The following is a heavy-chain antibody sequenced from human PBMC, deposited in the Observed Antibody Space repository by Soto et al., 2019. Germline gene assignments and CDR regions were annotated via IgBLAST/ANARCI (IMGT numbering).Heavy chain of an antibody. D-gene: IGHD6-13*01. CDR1: GFTFSSYA. J-gene: IGHJ5*02. CDR2: VSGSGDKT. CDR3: AQTNTATADTGWLDP. Sequence: EVQLLESGGGLVQPGGSLRLSCAASGFTFSSYAMTWVRQAPGKGLEWVSAVSGSGDKTYYTDSVKGRFTISRDNFKNTVYLQMNSLRAEDTAVYYCAQTNTATADTGWLDPWGQGSLVTVSS. V-gene: IGHV3-23*01.